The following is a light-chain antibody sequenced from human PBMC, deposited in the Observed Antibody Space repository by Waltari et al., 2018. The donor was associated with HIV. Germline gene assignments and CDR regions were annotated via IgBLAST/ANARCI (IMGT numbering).Light chain of an antibody. J-gene: IGKJ4*01. Sequence: DIVMTQSPISLPVTPGEQASIYCRSSQSLLYSNGYNYLDWYLQKPGQSPQLLNYLGSNRASGVPDRFSGSGSGTDFTLKISRVEAEDVGVYYCMQALQTPLTFGGGTKVEIK. V-gene: IGKV2-28*01. CDR3: MQALQTPLT. CDR2: LGS. CDR1: QSLLYSNGYNY.